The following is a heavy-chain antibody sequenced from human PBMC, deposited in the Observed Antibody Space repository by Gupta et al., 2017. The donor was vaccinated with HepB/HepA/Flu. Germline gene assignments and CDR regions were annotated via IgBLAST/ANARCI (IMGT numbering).Heavy chain of an antibody. CDR2: IYYSGST. CDR3: ARERITMVRGVIDGGVDV. CDR1: GASIRRGGYY. D-gene: IGHD3-10*01. J-gene: IGHJ6*02. Sequence: QVQLQESGPGLVKPSQTLSLTCTVSGASIRRGGYYWSWFRKPPGKGLEWIGYIYYSGSTYYNPSLKSRVTISVDTSKNQFSLKLSSVTAADTAVYYCARERITMVRGVIDGGVDVWGQGTTVTVAS. V-gene: IGHV4-31*03.